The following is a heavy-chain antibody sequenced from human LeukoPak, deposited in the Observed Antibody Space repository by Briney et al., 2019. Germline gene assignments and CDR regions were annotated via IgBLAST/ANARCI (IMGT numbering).Heavy chain of an antibody. Sequence: SETLSLTCTVSGGSISSYYWSWIRQPPGKGLEWIGYIYYTGSTDCNPSLKSRVTISVDTSKNQFSLKLSSVTAADTAVYYCARDVIAVAGGLDYWGQGTLVTVSS. J-gene: IGHJ4*02. CDR2: IYYTGST. CDR1: GGSISSYY. V-gene: IGHV4-59*01. D-gene: IGHD6-13*01. CDR3: ARDVIAVAGGLDY.